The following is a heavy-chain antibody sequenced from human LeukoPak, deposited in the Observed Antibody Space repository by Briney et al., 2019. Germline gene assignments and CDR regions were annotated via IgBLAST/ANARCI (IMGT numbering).Heavy chain of an antibody. D-gene: IGHD3-9*01. V-gene: IGHV1-18*01. CDR1: GYTFTSYG. J-gene: IGHJ4*02. CDR2: ISAYNGNT. CDR3: AREAPPYYDILTGYYNVRYFDY. Sequence: ASVTVSCKAFGYTFTSYGISWVRQAPGQGLEWMGWISAYNGNTNYAQKLQGRVTMTTDTSTSTAYMELRSLRYDDTAVYCCAREAPPYYDILTGYYNVRYFDYWGQGTLVTVSS.